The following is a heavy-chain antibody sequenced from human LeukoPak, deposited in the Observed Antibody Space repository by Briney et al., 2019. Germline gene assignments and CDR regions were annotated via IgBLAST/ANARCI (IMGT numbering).Heavy chain of an antibody. CDR3: AKVPLIAAPKHFDY. CDR1: GFTFNSYG. J-gene: IGHJ4*02. CDR2: ISGSGGST. V-gene: IGHV3-23*01. Sequence: GGSLRLSCAASGFTFNSYGMHWVRQAPGKGLDWVSTISGSGGSTYYADSVKGRFTISRDNSKNTLYLQMNSLRAEDTAVYYCAKVPLIAAPKHFDYWGQGTLVTVSS. D-gene: IGHD6-13*01.